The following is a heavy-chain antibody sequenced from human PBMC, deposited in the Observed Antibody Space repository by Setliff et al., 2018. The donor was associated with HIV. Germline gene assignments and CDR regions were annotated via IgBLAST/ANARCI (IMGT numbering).Heavy chain of an antibody. CDR3: ARDPALTYSGYVYWYFDL. CDR2: INPNSGGT. D-gene: IGHD5-12*01. CDR1: GYSFAAYY. V-gene: IGHV1-2*02. Sequence: ASVKVSCKAAGYSFAAYYIHWVRQAPGQGLEWMGWINPNSGGTNYAQKFQGRVTLTRDTSISTANVELSGLRSDDTAVYYCARDPALTYSGYVYWYFDLWGRGTLVTVSS. J-gene: IGHJ2*01.